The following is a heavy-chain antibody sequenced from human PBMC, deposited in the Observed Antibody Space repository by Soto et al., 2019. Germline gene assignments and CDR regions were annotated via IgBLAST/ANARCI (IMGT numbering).Heavy chain of an antibody. V-gene: IGHV4-38-2*01. CDR2: VYYSGST. Sequence: PSETLSLTCAVSGYSISNGDYWGWIRQAPGKGLEWIGSVYYSGSTHYEPSLRGRIAISVDTLKNQFSLRLPSVTAADTAMYFCARNTSTNFDSWGQGIPVTVSS. CDR1: GYSISNGDY. CDR3: ARNTSTNFDS. J-gene: IGHJ4*02.